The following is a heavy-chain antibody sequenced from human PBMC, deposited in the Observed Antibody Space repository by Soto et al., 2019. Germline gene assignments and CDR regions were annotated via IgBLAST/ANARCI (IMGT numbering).Heavy chain of an antibody. V-gene: IGHV3-33*01. J-gene: IGHJ6*02. CDR2: IWYDGSKK. Sequence: QVQLVESGGGVVQPGRSLRLSCAASGFTFSTYAMHWVRQAPGKGLEWVAVIWYDGSKKYYADSVKGRFTISRDNSKNTLDLQMNSLRAEDTAVYYCARGPAVAKYDLDVWGQGTTVTDSS. D-gene: IGHD3-16*01. CDR1: GFTFSTYA. CDR3: ARGPAVAKYDLDV.